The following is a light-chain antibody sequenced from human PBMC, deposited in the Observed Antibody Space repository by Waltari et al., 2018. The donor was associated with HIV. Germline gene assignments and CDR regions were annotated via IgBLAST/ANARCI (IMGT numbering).Light chain of an antibody. CDR2: GAS. V-gene: IGKV3-20*01. Sequence: ELVLTQSPGTLSLSPGERATLSCRASQSVTSSYLAWYQQKSGQAPRLLIYGASTRATGIPDRFIGGGSGTDFTLTISRLEPEDFAVYYCQRYGSSPPLTFGGGTKVEIK. CDR3: QRYGSSPPLT. J-gene: IGKJ4*01. CDR1: QSVTSSY.